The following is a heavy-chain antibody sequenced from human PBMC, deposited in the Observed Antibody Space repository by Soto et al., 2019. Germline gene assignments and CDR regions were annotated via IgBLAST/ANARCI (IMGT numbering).Heavy chain of an antibody. Sequence: SETLSLTCAVSGYSIASGYYWAWIRQSPGKGLEWIGSIYHAGSVYYNPSLNSRVAVSLDTSKNHFSLKLTSVTASDTAVYYCARTFDYYGMDVWGQGTTVTVSS. J-gene: IGHJ6*02. CDR1: GYSIASGYY. V-gene: IGHV4-38-2*01. CDR3: ARTFDYYGMDV. CDR2: IYHAGSV.